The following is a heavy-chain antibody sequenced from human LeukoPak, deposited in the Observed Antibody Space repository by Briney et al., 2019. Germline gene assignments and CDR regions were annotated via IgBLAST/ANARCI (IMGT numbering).Heavy chain of an antibody. CDR1: GGSISGYY. CDR2: ISYSGST. V-gene: IGHV4-59*01. Sequence: SETLSLTCTVSGGSISGYYWSWIRQPPGKGLEWVGYISYSGSTNYKPSLKSRVTTSVDTSKNQFSLKLSSVTAADTAVYYCARVRWYSSGWYAEHWGQGTLVTVSS. J-gene: IGHJ1*01. CDR3: ARVRWYSSGWYAEH. D-gene: IGHD6-19*01.